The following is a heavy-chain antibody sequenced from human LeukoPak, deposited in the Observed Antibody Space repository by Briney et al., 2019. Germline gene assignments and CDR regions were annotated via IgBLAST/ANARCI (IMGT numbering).Heavy chain of an antibody. Sequence: NPSETLSLTCTVYGGSFSGYYWSWIRQPPGKGLQWIGEINHSRSTNYNPSLKSRVTISVDTSKNQFSLKLSSVTAADTAVYYCARVTLHDAFDIWGQGTMVTVSS. CDR2: INHSRST. CDR3: ARVTLHDAFDI. V-gene: IGHV4-34*01. J-gene: IGHJ3*02. CDR1: GGSFSGYY.